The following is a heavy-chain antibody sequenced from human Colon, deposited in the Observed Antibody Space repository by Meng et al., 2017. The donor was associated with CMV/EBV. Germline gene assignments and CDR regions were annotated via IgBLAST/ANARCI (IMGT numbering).Heavy chain of an antibody. J-gene: IGHJ6*02. D-gene: IGHD2-2*01. V-gene: IGHV4-59*01. CDR2: IYYSGST. CDR1: GGFISSYY. Sequence: SETLSLTCTVSGGFISSYYWSWIRQPPGKGLEWIGYIYYSGSTNYNPSLKSRVTISVDTSKNQFSLKLSSVTAADTAVYYCARGRCSSTSCYGGNYYYGMDVWGQGTTVTVSS. CDR3: ARGRCSSTSCYGGNYYYGMDV.